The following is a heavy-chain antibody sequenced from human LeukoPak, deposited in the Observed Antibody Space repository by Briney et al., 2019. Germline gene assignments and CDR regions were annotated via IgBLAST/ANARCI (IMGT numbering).Heavy chain of an antibody. V-gene: IGHV1-2*06. J-gene: IGHJ4*02. CDR3: ATDRDATHKQDY. D-gene: IGHD1-1*01. CDR2: INPNSGGT. Sequence: ASVKVSCKASGYTFTGYYMHWVRQAPGQGLEWMGRINPNSGGTNYAQKFQGRVTMTRDTSISTAYMELSRLRSDDTAVYYCATDRDATHKQDYWGQGTLVTVSS. CDR1: GYTFTGYY.